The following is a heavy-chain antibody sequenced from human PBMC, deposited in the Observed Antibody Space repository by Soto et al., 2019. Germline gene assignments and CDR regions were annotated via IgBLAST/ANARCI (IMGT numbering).Heavy chain of an antibody. CDR2: IYYSGST. D-gene: IGHD4-17*01. J-gene: IGHJ4*02. CDR1: GGSISSGDYY. CDR3: ARALGSTVVTNFDY. V-gene: IGHV4-30-4*01. Sequence: SETLSLTCTVSGGSISSGDYYWSWIRQPPGKGLEWIGYIYYSGSTYYNPSLKSRVTISVDTSKNQFSLKLSSVTAADTAGYYCARALGSTVVTNFDYWGQGTLVTVSS.